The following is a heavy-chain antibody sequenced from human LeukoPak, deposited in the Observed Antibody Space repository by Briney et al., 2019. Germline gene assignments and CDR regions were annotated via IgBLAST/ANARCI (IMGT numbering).Heavy chain of an antibody. CDR2: IYNSGIT. J-gene: IGHJ6*03. CDR1: GDSISSSSYY. CDR3: ARETSQKGAHYMDV. V-gene: IGHV4-39*07. D-gene: IGHD3-16*01. Sequence: SETLSLTCTVSGDSISSSSYYWGWIRQPPGKGLEWIGSIYNSGITYYNPSLKSRVTMSVDTSKNQFSLKLSSVTAADTAVYYCARETSQKGAHYMDVWGKGTTITISS.